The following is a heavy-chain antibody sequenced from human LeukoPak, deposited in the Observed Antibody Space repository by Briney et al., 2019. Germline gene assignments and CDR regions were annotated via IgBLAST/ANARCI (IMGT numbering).Heavy chain of an antibody. CDR2: ISGSGGST. D-gene: IGHD2-2*01. CDR3: AKRTSIVVVPAATP. J-gene: IGHJ5*02. V-gene: IGHV3-23*01. CDR1: GFTFSSYA. Sequence: GGSLRLSCAASGFTFSSYAMSWVRQAPGKGLEWVSAISGSGGSTYYADSVKGRFTISRDNSKNTLYLQMNSLRAEDTAVYYCAKRTSIVVVPAATPWGQGTLVTVSS.